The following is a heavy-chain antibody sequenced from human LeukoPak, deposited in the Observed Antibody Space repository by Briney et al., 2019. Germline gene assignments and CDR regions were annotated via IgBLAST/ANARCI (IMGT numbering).Heavy chain of an antibody. CDR3: AKEVVMTTAPFGYSFDS. CDR1: GFAFSSFA. Sequence: GGSLRPSCAASGFAFSSFAISWVRQAPGRGLEWVSGISSSGHLAFYADSVQGRFSVSRDNSRNTLYLQMDSLRAEDTALYYCAKEVVMTTAPFGYSFDSWGQGTLVTVSS. CDR2: ISSSGHLA. D-gene: IGHD3-22*01. V-gene: IGHV3-23*01. J-gene: IGHJ4*02.